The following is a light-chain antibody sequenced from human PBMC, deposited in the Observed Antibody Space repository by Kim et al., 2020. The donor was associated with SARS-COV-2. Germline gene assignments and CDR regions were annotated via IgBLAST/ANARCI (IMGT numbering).Light chain of an antibody. CDR1: QSLVHSDGNTY. CDR3: MQSTQWPGT. CDR2: KAS. Sequence: QPASISCRCSQSLVHSDGNTYLSWFQQRPGQSPRRLIYKASNRDYGVPDRFSGSGSGTDFTLKISRVEAEDVGVYYCMQSTQWPGTFGGGTKLEI. V-gene: IGKV2-30*02. J-gene: IGKJ4*01.